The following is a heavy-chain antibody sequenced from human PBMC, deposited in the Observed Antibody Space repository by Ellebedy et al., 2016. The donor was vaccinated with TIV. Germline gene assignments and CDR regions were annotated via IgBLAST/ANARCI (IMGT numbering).Heavy chain of an antibody. CDR3: AKSLYYGDSASYVFDY. D-gene: IGHD4-17*01. J-gene: IGHJ4*02. V-gene: IGHV3-33*06. CDR1: GFTFSSFG. CDR2: IWYDGSTQ. Sequence: GESLKISCEASGFTFSSFGMHWVRQAPGKGLEWVAVIWYDGSTQYSADSVKGRFTISRDNSKNTLYLQMNSLRAEDTAVYYCAKSLYYGDSASYVFDYWGLGTLVTVSS.